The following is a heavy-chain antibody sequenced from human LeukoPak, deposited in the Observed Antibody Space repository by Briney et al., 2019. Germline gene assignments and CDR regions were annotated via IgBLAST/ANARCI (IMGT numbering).Heavy chain of an antibody. CDR2: IHYSGST. D-gene: IGHD6-19*01. CDR1: GGSISGYY. Sequence: KPSETLSLTCTVSGGSISGYYWSWIRQPPGQGLEWIGYIHYSGSTNYNPSLKSRVTISLDMSKNQFSLQLNSVTAADTAVYYCAREGQWLPDWFDPWGQGTLVTVSS. V-gene: IGHV4-59*01. CDR3: AREGQWLPDWFDP. J-gene: IGHJ5*02.